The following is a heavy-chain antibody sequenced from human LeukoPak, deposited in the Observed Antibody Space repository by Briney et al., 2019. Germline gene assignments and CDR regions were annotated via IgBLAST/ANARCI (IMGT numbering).Heavy chain of an antibody. CDR3: TAGTGYSDHDY. V-gene: IGHV3-15*01. J-gene: IGHJ4*02. Sequence: GGSLRLSCAASGFTFNNAWMSWVRQAPGKGLEWVGRIISKTNDETTDYAAPVNGRLTISRDASKNTLYLQMNSLKTEDTAVYYCTAGTGYSDHDYWGQGTLVTVSS. D-gene: IGHD5-12*01. CDR1: GFTFNNAW. CDR2: IISKTNDETT.